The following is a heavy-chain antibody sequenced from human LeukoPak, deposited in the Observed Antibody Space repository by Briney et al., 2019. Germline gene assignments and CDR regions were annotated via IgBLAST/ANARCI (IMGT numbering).Heavy chain of an antibody. Sequence: GGSLRLSCAASGFTFRSYAMSWVRQAPGKGLEWLLAISGSGTSTYHADSVKGRFTISRDNSKNTLYLQMNSLRAEDTAVYYCEGTYYYDSSDDYWGQGTLVTVSS. CDR2: ISGSGTST. CDR1: GFTFRSYA. D-gene: IGHD3-22*01. V-gene: IGHV3-23*01. J-gene: IGHJ4*02. CDR3: EGTYYYDSSDDY.